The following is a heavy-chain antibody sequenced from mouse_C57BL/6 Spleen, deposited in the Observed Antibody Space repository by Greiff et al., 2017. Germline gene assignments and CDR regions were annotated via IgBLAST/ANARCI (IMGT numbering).Heavy chain of an antibody. V-gene: IGHV1-69*01. D-gene: IGHD2-5*01. Sequence: QVQLQQPGAELVMPGASVKLSCKASGYTFTSYWMHWVKQRPGQGLEWIGEIDPSDSYTNYTQKFKGKSTLTVDKSSSTAYMQLSSLTSEDSAVYYCARSLYSNPFAYWGQGTLVTVSA. CDR3: ARSLYSNPFAY. CDR2: IDPSDSYT. CDR1: GYTFTSYW. J-gene: IGHJ3*01.